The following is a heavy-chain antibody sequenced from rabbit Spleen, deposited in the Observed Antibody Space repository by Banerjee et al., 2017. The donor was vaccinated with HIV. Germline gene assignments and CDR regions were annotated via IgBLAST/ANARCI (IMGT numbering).Heavy chain of an antibody. CDR2: IYTGSSGIT. CDR1: GFSLSSSYY. CDR3: ARDSGSSFSSYGMAL. Sequence: QSLEESGGGLVQPAGSLTLTCTASGFSLSSSYYMCWVRQAPGKGLEWIACIYTGSSGITYYANWVISRFTITSNTNQNTVDLKMTSLTAADTATYFCARDSGSSFSSYGMALWGQGTLVTVS. J-gene: IGHJ6*01. D-gene: IGHD8-1*01. V-gene: IGHV1S40*01.